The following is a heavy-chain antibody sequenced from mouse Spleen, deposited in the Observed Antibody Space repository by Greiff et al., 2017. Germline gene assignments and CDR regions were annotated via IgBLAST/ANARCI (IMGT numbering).Heavy chain of an antibody. Sequence: QVQLQQSGAELVRPGTSVKVSCKASGYAFTNYLIEWVKQRPGQGLEWIGVINPGSGGTNYNEKFKGKATLTADKSSSTAYMQLSSLTSEDSAVYFCARHHRGDYDSFAYWGQGTLVTVSA. J-gene: IGHJ3*01. CDR3: ARHHRGDYDSFAY. V-gene: IGHV1-54*01. D-gene: IGHD2-4*01. CDR1: GYAFTNYL. CDR2: INPGSGGT.